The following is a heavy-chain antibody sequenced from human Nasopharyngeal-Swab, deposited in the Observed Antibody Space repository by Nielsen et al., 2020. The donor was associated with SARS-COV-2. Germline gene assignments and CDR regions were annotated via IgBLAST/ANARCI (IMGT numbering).Heavy chain of an antibody. CDR2: IYHSGST. V-gene: IGHV4-4*02. CDR3: AREAIAAAGYYFDY. J-gene: IGHJ4*02. D-gene: IGHD6-13*01. CDR1: GGSISSSNW. Sequence: GSLRLSCAVSGGSISSSNWWSWVRQPPGKGLEWIGEIYHSGSTNYNPPLKSRVTISVDKSKNHFSLKLSSVTAADTAVYYCAREAIAAAGYYFDYWGQGTLVTVSS.